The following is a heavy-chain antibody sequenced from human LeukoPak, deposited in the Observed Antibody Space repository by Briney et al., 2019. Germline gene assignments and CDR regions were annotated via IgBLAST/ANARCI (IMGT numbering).Heavy chain of an antibody. J-gene: IGHJ4*02. Sequence: GGSLRLSCAVSGVTLSNYGMSWVRQAPGKGLEWVAGISGSGGGTNYADSVKGRFIISRDSPKNTLYLQMNSLRAEDTAMYFCAKRGVVIRVILVGFHKEAYYFDSWGQGALVTVSS. CDR2: ISGSGGGT. D-gene: IGHD3-22*01. V-gene: IGHV3-23*01. CDR1: GVTLSNYG. CDR3: AKRGVVIRVILVGFHKEAYYFDS.